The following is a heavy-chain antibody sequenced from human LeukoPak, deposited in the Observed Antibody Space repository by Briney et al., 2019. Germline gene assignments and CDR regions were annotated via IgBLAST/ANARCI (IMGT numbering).Heavy chain of an antibody. V-gene: IGHV1-69*06. CDR2: IIPIFGAA. D-gene: IGHD2-15*01. J-gene: IGHJ4*02. CDR1: GGTFSSYA. Sequence: ASVKVSCKASGGTFSSYAISWVRQAPGQGLEWMGGIIPIFGAANYAQKFQGRVTITADKSTTTAYMELSSLRSDDTAVYYCARLEYCSGGTCPLGGYFDYWGQGTLVTVSS. CDR3: ARLEYCSGGTCPLGGYFDY.